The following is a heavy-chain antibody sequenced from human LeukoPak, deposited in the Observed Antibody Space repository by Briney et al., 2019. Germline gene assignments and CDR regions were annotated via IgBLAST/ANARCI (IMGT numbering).Heavy chain of an antibody. D-gene: IGHD6-13*01. Sequence: PSETLSLTCTVSGGSISSSSYYWGWIRQPPGKGLEWIGSIYYSGSTCYNPSLKSRVTISVDTSKNQFSLKLSSVTAADTAVYYCASQPRMIAAAGLIDYWGQGTLVTVSS. CDR3: ASQPRMIAAAGLIDY. V-gene: IGHV4-39*07. CDR1: GGSISSSSYY. CDR2: IYYSGST. J-gene: IGHJ4*02.